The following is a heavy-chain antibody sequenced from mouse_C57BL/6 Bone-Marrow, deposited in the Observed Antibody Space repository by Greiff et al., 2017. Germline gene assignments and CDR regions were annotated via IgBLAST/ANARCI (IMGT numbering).Heavy chain of an antibody. D-gene: IGHD1-1*01. CDR2: IYPRDGST. CDR3: ARLEFDGRSGGWYFDV. V-gene: IGHV1-85*01. J-gene: IGHJ1*03. Sequence: QVQLQQSGPELVKPGASVKLSCKASGYTFTSYDINWVKQRPGQGLEWIGCIYPRDGSTKYNEKFKGKATLTVDTSSSTAYMELHGLNSENSAVEVCARLEFDGRSGGWYFDVWGTGTTVTVSS. CDR1: GYTFTSYD.